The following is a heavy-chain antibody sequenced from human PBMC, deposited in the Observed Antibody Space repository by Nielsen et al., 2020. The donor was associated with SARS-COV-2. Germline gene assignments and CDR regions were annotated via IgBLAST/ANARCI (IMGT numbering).Heavy chain of an antibody. J-gene: IGHJ4*02. CDR2: ISSSSSYI. D-gene: IGHD5-12*01. CDR3: AGGYSGYVNDY. Sequence: GESLKISCAASGFTFISNSMNWVRQAPGKGLEWVSSISSSSSYIYYADSVKGRFTISRDNAKNSLYLQMNSLRAEDTAVYYCAGGYSGYVNDYWGQGTLVTVSS. V-gene: IGHV3-21*01. CDR1: GFTFISNS.